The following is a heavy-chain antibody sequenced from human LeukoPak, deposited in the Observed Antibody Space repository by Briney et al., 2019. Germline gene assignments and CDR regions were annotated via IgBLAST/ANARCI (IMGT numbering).Heavy chain of an antibody. V-gene: IGHV3-30*18. D-gene: IGHD1-26*01. CDR2: ISSDGSKK. CDR3: AKDLNPREAGATIDY. Sequence: GGSLRLSCVASGFSFDDSGMHWVRQAPGKGLEWVTAISSDGSKKYYADSVKGRFTISRDNSKNTLYLQMNSLRVADTAVYHCAKDLNPREAGATIDYWGQGTLVTVSS. J-gene: IGHJ4*02. CDR1: GFSFDDSG.